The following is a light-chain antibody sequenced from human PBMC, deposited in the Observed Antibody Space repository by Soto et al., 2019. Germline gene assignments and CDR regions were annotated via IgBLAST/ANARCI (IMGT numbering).Light chain of an antibody. V-gene: IGLV2-14*03. CDR3: CSLTTSHTYV. CDR2: HVT. J-gene: IGLJ1*01. CDR1: SSDIGHYDY. Sequence: QSALTQPASVSGSPGQSITISCTGTSSDIGHYDYVSWYQQHPGKAPKLMIYHVTYRPSGVSNRYSGSKSGNSASRTISGLQADDEADYYCCSLTTSHTYVFGSGTKLTV.